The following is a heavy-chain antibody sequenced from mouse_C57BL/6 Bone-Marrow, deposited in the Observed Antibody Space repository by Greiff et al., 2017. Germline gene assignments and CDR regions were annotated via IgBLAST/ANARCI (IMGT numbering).Heavy chain of an antibody. J-gene: IGHJ4*01. V-gene: IGHV5-12*01. Sequence: DVKLVESGGGLVQPGGSLKLSCAASGFTFSDYYMYWVRQTPEKRLEWVAYISNGGGSTYYPDTVKGRFTLSRDNAKNTLYLQMSRLKSEETAMYYCASRMDYWGQGTSVTVSS. CDR2: ISNGGGST. CDR1: GFTFSDYY. CDR3: ASRMDY.